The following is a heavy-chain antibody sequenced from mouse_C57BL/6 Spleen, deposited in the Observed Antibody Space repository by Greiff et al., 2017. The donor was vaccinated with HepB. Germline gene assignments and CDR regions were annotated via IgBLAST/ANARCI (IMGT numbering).Heavy chain of an antibody. Sequence: QVQLQQPGAELVRPGSSVKLSCKASGYTFTSYWMHWVKQRPIQGLEWIGNIDPSDSETHYNQKFKDKATLTVDKSSSTAYMQLSSLTSEDSAVYYCARVDHYWYFDVWGTGTTVTVSS. CDR3: ARVDHYWYFDV. V-gene: IGHV1-52*01. CDR2: IDPSDSET. J-gene: IGHJ1*03. CDR1: GYTFTSYW.